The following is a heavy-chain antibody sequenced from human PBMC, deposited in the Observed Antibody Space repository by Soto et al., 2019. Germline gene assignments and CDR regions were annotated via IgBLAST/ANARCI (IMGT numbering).Heavy chain of an antibody. D-gene: IGHD2-21*02. J-gene: IGHJ6*02. CDR2: IIPILGIA. CDR3: GSTYYNPSLKSRVTISVDTSKNQFSLKLSSVTAADTAVYYCARVPHDYVWGSSRYSSDDYYYGMDV. Sequence: ASVKVSCKASGGTFSSYTISWVRQAPGQGLEWMGRIIPILGIANYAQKFQGRVTITADKSTSTAYMELSSLRPDDTAVYYSGSTYYNPSLKSRVTISVDTSKNQFSLKLSSVTAADTAVYYCARVPHDYVWGSSRYSSDDYYYGMDVWGQGTTVTVSS. CDR1: GGTFSSYT. V-gene: IGHV1-69*02.